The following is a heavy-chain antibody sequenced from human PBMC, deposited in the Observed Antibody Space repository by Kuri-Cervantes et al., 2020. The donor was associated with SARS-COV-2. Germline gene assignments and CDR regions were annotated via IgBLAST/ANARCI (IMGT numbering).Heavy chain of an antibody. CDR3: ARLDSNGPDY. Sequence: LRLSCTVSGVSIIGDSYYWTWIRQPAGKGLEWIGDIYRSGPTTYNPSLRSRLTISADTSKSQFSLRLSSVTAADTAVYYCARLDSNGPDYWGQGTLVTVSS. CDR1: GVSIIGDSYY. CDR2: IYRSGPT. J-gene: IGHJ4*02. V-gene: IGHV4-61*09. D-gene: IGHD4-11*01.